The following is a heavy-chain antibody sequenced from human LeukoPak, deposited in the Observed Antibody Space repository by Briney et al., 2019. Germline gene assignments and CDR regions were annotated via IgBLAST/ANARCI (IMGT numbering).Heavy chain of an antibody. D-gene: IGHD1-26*01. CDR1: GGSFSVYY. CDR3: ARGRDGSYGYFDY. Sequence: PSETLSLTCAVYGGSFSVYYWSWIRQPPGKGLEWIGEINHSGSTNYNPSLKSRVTISVDTSKNQFSLKLSSVTAADTAVYYCARGRDGSYGYFDYWGQGTLVTVSS. V-gene: IGHV4-34*01. J-gene: IGHJ4*02. CDR2: INHSGST.